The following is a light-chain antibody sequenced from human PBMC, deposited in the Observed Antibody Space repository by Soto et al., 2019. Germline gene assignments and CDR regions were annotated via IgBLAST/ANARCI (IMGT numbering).Light chain of an antibody. J-gene: IGKJ4*01. CDR1: QGVSSW. CDR3: QQAFSFPLT. V-gene: IGKV1-12*01. CDR2: TSS. Sequence: DIQMTQSPSFVSASVGDRVTITCRASQGVSSWVAWYQLKPEKAPKLLIYTSSSLQNGVPSRFRGDASGTDFTLTITGLQPEDFATYFCQQAFSFPLTFGGGTKVE.